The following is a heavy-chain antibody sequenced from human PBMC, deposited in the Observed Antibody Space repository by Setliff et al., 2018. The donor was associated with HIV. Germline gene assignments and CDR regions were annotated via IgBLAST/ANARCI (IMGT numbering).Heavy chain of an antibody. Sequence: ASVKVSCKASGYAFSTYDINWVRQATGRGFEWMGWMNPNSGNTGYAQQFQGRITMTRNSSISTAYMDLSSLRSEDTAVYYCAIRREVVAAATTRRGLDIWGQGTMVTVSS. CDR1: GYAFSTYD. J-gene: IGHJ3*02. CDR2: MNPNSGNT. V-gene: IGHV1-8*02. D-gene: IGHD2-15*01. CDR3: AIRREVVAAATTRRGLDI.